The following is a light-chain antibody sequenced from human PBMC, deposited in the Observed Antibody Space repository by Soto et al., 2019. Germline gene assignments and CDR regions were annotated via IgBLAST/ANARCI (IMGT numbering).Light chain of an antibody. Sequence: EIVLTQSPGTLSLSPGERATLSCRTSQSVTTSYLAWYQQKPGQAPRLLIYGTSIRATGVPDRFSGSGSATDFTLTISTLEPEDSAVYYCHQYGDSPQTFGQGTKVEI. CDR3: HQYGDSPQT. V-gene: IGKV3-20*01. CDR2: GTS. CDR1: QSVTTSY. J-gene: IGKJ1*01.